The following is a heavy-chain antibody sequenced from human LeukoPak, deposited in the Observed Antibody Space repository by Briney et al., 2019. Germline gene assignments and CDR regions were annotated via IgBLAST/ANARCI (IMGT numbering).Heavy chain of an antibody. CDR1: GFTFSSSA. J-gene: IGHJ4*02. V-gene: IGHV3-23*01. CDR2: ISASGDSI. D-gene: IGHD3-22*01. Sequence: GGSLRLSCAASGFTFSSSAMTWVRQAPGKGLEWVSSISASGDSIDYADSVKGRFTISRDNSKNALYVQMNSLRAEDTAVYYCAKEGSGYYEWSQNDYWGLGTLVTVSS. CDR3: AKEGSGYYEWSQNDY.